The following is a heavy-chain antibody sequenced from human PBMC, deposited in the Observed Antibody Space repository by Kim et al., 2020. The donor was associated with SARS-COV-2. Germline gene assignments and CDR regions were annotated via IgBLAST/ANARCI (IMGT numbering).Heavy chain of an antibody. CDR3: ARGRHPLFGELLYVWFDP. Sequence: ASVKVSCKASGYTFTSYDINWVRQATGQGLEWMGWMNPNSGNTGYAQKFQGRVTMTRNTSISTAYMELSSLRSEDTAVYYCARGRHPLFGELLYVWFDPWGQGTLVTVSS. D-gene: IGHD3-10*02. V-gene: IGHV1-8*01. CDR2: MNPNSGNT. CDR1: GYTFTSYD. J-gene: IGHJ5*02.